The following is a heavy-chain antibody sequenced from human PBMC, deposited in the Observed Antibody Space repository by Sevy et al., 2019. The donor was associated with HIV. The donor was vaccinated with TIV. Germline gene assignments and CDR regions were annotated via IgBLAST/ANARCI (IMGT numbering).Heavy chain of an antibody. CDR3: AGGFGRGWGQDGAFDI. J-gene: IGHJ3*02. D-gene: IGHD6-19*01. CDR1: GGSFSGYY. Sequence: SETLSLTCAVYGGSFSGYYWIWIRQPPGKGLEWIGEINHSGSTNYNPSLESRVNISIDTSKNQFSLRLTSVTAADTAVYYWAGGFGRGWGQDGAFDIWGQGTRVTVSS. CDR2: INHSGST. V-gene: IGHV4-34*01.